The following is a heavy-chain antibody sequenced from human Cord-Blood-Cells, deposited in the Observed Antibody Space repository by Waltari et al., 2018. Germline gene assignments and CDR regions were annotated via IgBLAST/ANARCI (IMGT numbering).Heavy chain of an antibody. CDR1: GFTFSSYS. Sequence: EVQLVESGGGLVKPGGSLRLSCAASGFTFSSYSLNWVRQAPGKGLEWVSSISSSSSYIYYADSVKGRFTISRDNAKNSLYLQMNSLRAEDTAVYYCARDKYSSSWFDYWGQGTLVTVSS. J-gene: IGHJ4*02. CDR2: ISSSSSYI. D-gene: IGHD6-13*01. V-gene: IGHV3-21*01. CDR3: ARDKYSSSWFDY.